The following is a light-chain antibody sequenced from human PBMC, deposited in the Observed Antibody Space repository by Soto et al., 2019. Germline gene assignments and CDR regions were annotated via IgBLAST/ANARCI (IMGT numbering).Light chain of an antibody. V-gene: IGKV3-20*01. Sequence: TLGLSPVERAPLSWSASQSVSSTYLAWYQQIPGQAPRLLISGASSRATGIPDRFSGSGSGTDFTLTISRLEPEDFAVYYCQQYNNCPQAFGQGTKVDIK. CDR2: GAS. CDR1: QSVSSTY. CDR3: QQYNNCPQA. J-gene: IGKJ1*01.